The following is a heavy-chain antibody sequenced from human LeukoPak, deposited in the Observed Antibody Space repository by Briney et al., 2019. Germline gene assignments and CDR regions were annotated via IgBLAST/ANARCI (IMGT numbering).Heavy chain of an antibody. CDR2: ISAYNGNT. CDR3: ARTRGSRKDLDFDY. V-gene: IGHV1-18*01. CDR1: GYTFTSYG. Sequence: ASVKVSCKASGYTFTSYGISWVRQAPGQGLEWMGWISAYNGNTNYAQKLQGRVTMTTDTSTSTAYMELRSLRSDDTAVYYCARTRGSRKDLDFDYWGQGTLVTVSS. D-gene: IGHD3-16*01. J-gene: IGHJ4*02.